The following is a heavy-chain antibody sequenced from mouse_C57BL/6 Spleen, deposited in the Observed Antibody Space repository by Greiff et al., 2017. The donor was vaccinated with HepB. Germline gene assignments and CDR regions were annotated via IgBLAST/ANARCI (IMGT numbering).Heavy chain of an antibody. Sequence: QVQLQQSGAELVRPGASVKLSCTASGYTFTSYGIRWVKQSTGQGLEWIGEIYPRSGNTYYNEKFKGKATLTADRSSSTAYMQLRSLTSEDSAVYFCAGYCVSTLYFDVWGTGTTVTVSS. J-gene: IGHJ1*03. CDR2: IYPRSGNT. CDR3: AGYCVSTLYFDV. CDR1: GYTFTSYG. D-gene: IGHD1-1*01. V-gene: IGHV1-81*01.